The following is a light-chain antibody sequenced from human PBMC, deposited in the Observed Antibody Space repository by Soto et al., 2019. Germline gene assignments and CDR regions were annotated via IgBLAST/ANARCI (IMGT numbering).Light chain of an antibody. CDR1: QSVSRY. Sequence: EIVLTQSPATLSLSPGARAPLSCRASQSVSRYLAWYQQKPGQAPRLLIYGASTRATGIPARFSGSGSGTEFTLTISSLQSEDFTVYYCQQYNNWPLTFGGGTKVDIK. CDR3: QQYNNWPLT. V-gene: IGKV3-15*01. J-gene: IGKJ4*01. CDR2: GAS.